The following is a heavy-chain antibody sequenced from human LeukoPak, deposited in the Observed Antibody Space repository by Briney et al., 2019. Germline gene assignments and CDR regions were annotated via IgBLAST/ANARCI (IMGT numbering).Heavy chain of an antibody. J-gene: IGHJ3*02. CDR3: AREPFSRGNSYGTGAFDI. CDR2: TYHSGST. V-gene: IGHV4-30-2*01. Sequence: SQTLALTCGVSGGSISSGAYSWSWIRQPPGKGLEWIGYTYHSGSTYYNPSLKSRVTISVDRSKTQFSLKLSSVTAADTAVYYCAREPFSRGNSYGTGAFDIWGQGTMVTVSS. CDR1: GGSISSGAYS. D-gene: IGHD5-18*01.